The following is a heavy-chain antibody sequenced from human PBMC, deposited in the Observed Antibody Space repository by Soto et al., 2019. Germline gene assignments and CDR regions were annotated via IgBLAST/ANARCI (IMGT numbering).Heavy chain of an antibody. CDR2: MSYDGSNK. Sequence: QVQLVESGGGVVQPGRSLRLSCAASGFTFSTYGMHWVRQAPGKGLEWLAVMSYDGSNKYYADSVRGRFTISRDNSKNTLYMQMNSLRGEDMTVYYCAKDFHRAPGSWEWFLDYWGQGTLVTVSS. CDR3: AKDFHRAPGSWEWFLDY. CDR1: GFTFSTYG. J-gene: IGHJ4*01. V-gene: IGHV3-30*18. D-gene: IGHD3-3*01.